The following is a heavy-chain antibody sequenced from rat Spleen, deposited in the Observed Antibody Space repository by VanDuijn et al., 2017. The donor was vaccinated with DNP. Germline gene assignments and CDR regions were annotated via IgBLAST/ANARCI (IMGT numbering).Heavy chain of an antibody. CDR1: GYSITRNY. D-gene: IGHD1-1*01. CDR3: ARWDHYIGFAY. Sequence: EVQLQESGPGLVKPSQSLSLTCSVTGYSITRNYWGWIRKFPGNKMEWMGYISYSGSTSYSPSLKSRISIIRDTSKNQFFLQVNSVTTEDTATYYCARWDHYIGFAYWGQGTLVTVSS. V-gene: IGHV3-1*01. J-gene: IGHJ3*01. CDR2: ISYSGST.